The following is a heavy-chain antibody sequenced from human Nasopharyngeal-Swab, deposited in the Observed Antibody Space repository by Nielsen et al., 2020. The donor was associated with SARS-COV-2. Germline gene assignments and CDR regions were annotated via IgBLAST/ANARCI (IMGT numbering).Heavy chain of an antibody. V-gene: IGHV3-21*01. Sequence: GESLRLSCAGSGFTFNTYSMIWVRQVPGEGLEWVSSISGSGSYVYYADSVKGRFTISKDSAKNSLYLQMNSLRADDTAVYFCARIAGRGSIYYYYMDVWGRGTTVTVSS. CDR2: ISGSGSYV. CDR1: GFTFNTYS. D-gene: IGHD1-26*01. CDR3: ARIAGRGSIYYYYMDV. J-gene: IGHJ6*03.